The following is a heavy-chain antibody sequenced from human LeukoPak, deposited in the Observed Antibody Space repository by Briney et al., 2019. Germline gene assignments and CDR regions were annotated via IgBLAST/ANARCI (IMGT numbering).Heavy chain of an antibody. V-gene: IGHV3-21*01. CDR3: ASTLGGTANYYYYCMDV. CDR2: ISSSSSYI. D-gene: IGHD3-10*01. J-gene: IGHJ6*02. Sequence: GGSLRLSCAASGFTFSSYSMNWVRQAPGKGLEWVSSISSSSSYIYYADSVKGRFTISRDNAKNSLYLQMNSLRAEDTAVYYCASTLGGTANYYYYCMDVWGQGTTVTVSS. CDR1: GFTFSSYS.